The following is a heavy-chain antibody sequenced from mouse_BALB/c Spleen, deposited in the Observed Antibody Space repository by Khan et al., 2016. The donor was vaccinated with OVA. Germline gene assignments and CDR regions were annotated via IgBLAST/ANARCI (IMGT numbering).Heavy chain of an antibody. CDR1: GYTLTNYG. V-gene: IGHV9-3-1*01. CDR3: SRSNCNYWFAF. CDR2: INTYTGEA. D-gene: IGHD2-1*01. J-gene: IGHJ3*01. Sequence: QIQLVQSGPELKKPGETVKISCKASGYTLTNYGMNWVKQAPGKGLKWMGWINTYTGEATYADDFKGRFAFSLENSASTAYLQINNLKNEDTDTYFCSRSNCNYWFAFWVHWTLVTVSA.